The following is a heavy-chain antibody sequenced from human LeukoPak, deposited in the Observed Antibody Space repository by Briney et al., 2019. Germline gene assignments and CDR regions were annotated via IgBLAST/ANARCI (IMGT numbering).Heavy chain of an antibody. Sequence: PSETLSLTCAVYGGSFSGYYWSWIRQPPGKGLEWIGEINHSGSTNYNPSLKSRVTISVDTSKNQFSLKLSSVTAADTAVYYCARGKSPCGGDCYPEYFQHWGQGTLVTVSS. D-gene: IGHD2-21*02. CDR2: INHSGST. J-gene: IGHJ1*01. CDR3: ARGKSPCGGDCYPEYFQH. V-gene: IGHV4-34*01. CDR1: GGSFSGYY.